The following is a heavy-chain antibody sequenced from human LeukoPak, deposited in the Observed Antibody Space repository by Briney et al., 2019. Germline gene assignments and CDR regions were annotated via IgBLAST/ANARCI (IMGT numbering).Heavy chain of an antibody. CDR1: GASISTSSDH. J-gene: IGHJ4*02. Sequence: SETLSLTCTVSGASISTSSDHWGWIRQPPGKGLEWIGSIYYSGSTYYNLSLKSRVTMSVDTSNNQFSLKLGSVTAADTAVYYCARHYTSIGWLYYFDSWGQGTLVTVSS. CDR2: IYYSGST. CDR3: ARHYTSIGWLYYFDS. D-gene: IGHD6-19*01. V-gene: IGHV4-39*01.